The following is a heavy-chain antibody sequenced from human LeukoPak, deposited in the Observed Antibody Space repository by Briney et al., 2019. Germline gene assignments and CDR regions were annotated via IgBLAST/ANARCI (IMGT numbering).Heavy chain of an antibody. J-gene: IGHJ6*02. CDR3: ARDRVDTDVSAPNFHYGMDV. D-gene: IGHD5-18*01. V-gene: IGHV3-21*01. Sequence: PGGSLRLSCAASGFTFRAYTMTWVRQAPGKGLEWVSFISSSSTYISNVDSVKGRFTTSRDNAKNSLYLQMNSLRAEDTAVYYCARDRVDTDVSAPNFHYGMDVWGQGTTVTVTS. CDR1: GFTFRAYT. CDR2: ISSSSTYI.